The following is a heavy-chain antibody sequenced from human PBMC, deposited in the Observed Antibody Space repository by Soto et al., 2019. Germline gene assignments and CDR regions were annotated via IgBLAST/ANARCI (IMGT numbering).Heavy chain of an antibody. Sequence: GESLKISCKGSGYSFTSYWISWVRQMPGKGLEWMGRIDPSDSYTNYSPSFQGHVTISADKSISTAYLQWSSLKASDTAMYYCATREDYYDSSGPDAFDLWGQGTMVTV. CDR1: GYSFTSYW. D-gene: IGHD3-22*01. CDR3: ATREDYYDSSGPDAFDL. J-gene: IGHJ3*01. CDR2: IDPSDSYT. V-gene: IGHV5-10-1*01.